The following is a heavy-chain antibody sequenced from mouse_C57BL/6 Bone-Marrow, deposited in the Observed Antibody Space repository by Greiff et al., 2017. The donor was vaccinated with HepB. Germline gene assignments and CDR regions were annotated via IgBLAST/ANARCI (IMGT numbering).Heavy chain of an antibody. J-gene: IGHJ2*01. CDR2: IYPGDGDT. CDR1: GYAFSSSW. V-gene: IGHV1-82*01. CDR3: ARRDYYGTHFDY. Sequence: VQLQQSGPELVKPGASVKISCKASGYAFSSSWMNWVKQRPGKGLEWIGRIYPGDGDTNYNGKFKGKATLTADKSSSTAYMQLSSLTSEDSAVYFCARRDYYGTHFDYWGQGTTLTVSS. D-gene: IGHD1-1*01.